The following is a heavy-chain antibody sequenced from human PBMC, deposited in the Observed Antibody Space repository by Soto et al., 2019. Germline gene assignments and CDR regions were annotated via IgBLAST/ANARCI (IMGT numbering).Heavy chain of an antibody. Sequence: GGSLRLSCAASGFTFSSYGMHWVRQAPGKGLEWVAVIWYDGSNKYYADSVKGRFTISRDNSKNTLYLQMNILRAEDTAVYYSASDAGSSSSKYFQHWGQGTLVTVSS. CDR2: IWYDGSNK. V-gene: IGHV3-33*08. D-gene: IGHD6-13*01. J-gene: IGHJ1*01. CDR1: GFTFSSYG. CDR3: ASDAGSSSSKYFQH.